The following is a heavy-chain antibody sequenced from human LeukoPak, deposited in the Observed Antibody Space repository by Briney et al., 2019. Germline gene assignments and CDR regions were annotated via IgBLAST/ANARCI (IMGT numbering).Heavy chain of an antibody. Sequence: PGGSLRLSCAASGFTFSSYTMNWVRQAPGKGLEWVSYIGSSRSTIYYADSVKGRFTISRDNAENSLYLQMNSLRAEDTAVYYCAGYYYDSTTYRDYWGQGTLVTVSS. CDR1: GFTFSSYT. V-gene: IGHV3-48*04. CDR3: AGYYYDSTTYRDY. J-gene: IGHJ4*02. CDR2: IGSSRSTI. D-gene: IGHD3-22*01.